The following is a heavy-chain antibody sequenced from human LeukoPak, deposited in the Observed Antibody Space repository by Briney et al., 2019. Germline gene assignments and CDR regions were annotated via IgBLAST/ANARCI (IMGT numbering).Heavy chain of an antibody. J-gene: IGHJ5*02. CDR3: ARFQEWELLPGQTRFDP. D-gene: IGHD1-26*01. V-gene: IGHV4-61*02. CDR1: GGSISSGSYY. CDR2: IYTSGST. Sequence: SETLSLTCTVSGGSISSGSYYWSWIRQPAGKGLEWIGRIYTSGSTNYNPSLKSRVTISVDTSKNQFSLKLSSVTAADTAVYYCARFQEWELLPGQTRFDPWGQGTLVTVSS.